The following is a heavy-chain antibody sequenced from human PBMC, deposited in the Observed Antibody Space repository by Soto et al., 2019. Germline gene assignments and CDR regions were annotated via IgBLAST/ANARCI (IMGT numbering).Heavy chain of an antibody. Sequence: PSETLSLTCTVSGGPASSGDYSWNWVRQSPGKGLEWIGNIHSSGSTSYNPSLKSRVTVSVDTSKRQFSLELKSVTAADTAVYYCTRNLDSWGQGTLVTVS. CDR3: TRNLDS. V-gene: IGHV4-61*08. CDR1: GGPASSGDYS. CDR2: IHSSGST. J-gene: IGHJ4*02.